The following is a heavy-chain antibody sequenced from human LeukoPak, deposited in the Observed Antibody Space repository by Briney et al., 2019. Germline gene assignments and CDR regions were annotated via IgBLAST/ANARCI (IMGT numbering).Heavy chain of an antibody. V-gene: IGHV3-48*03. J-gene: IGHJ4*02. CDR2: ISSSGSTI. CDR3: AKVDYPTFDY. D-gene: IGHD3-16*01. Sequence: GGSLRLSCAASGFTFSNYEMNWVRQAPGKGLEWVSYISSSGSTIYYADSVKGRFTISRDNSKNTLYLQMNSLRAEDTAIYYCAKVDYPTFDYWGQGTLVTVSS. CDR1: GFTFSNYE.